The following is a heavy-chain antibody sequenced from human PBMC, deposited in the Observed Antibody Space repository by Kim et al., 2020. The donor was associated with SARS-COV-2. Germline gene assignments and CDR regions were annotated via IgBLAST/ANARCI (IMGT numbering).Heavy chain of an antibody. CDR2: ISHDGRYT. CDR3: ATDIYDYSGMDV. CDR1: GFMFSACA. D-gene: IGHD5-12*01. V-gene: IGHV3-23*01. J-gene: IGHJ6*02. Sequence: GGSLRLSCAASGFMFSACAMGWVRQAPGKGLQWVSSISHDGRYTYYTDSVKGRFTISRDSSTDTLFLEMNTLRADDTAVYFCATDIYDYSGMDVWGQGT.